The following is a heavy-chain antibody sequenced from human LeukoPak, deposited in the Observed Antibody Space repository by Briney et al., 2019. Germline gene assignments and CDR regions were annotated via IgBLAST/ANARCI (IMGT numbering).Heavy chain of an antibody. Sequence: GASVKVSCKAPGYTFTGYYMHWVRQAPGQGLEWMGWINPNSGGTNYAQKFQGRVTMTRDTSISTAYMGLSRLRSDDTAVYYCARGRRWFGESEGRPYYFDYWGQGTLVTVSS. V-gene: IGHV1-2*02. CDR2: INPNSGGT. D-gene: IGHD3-10*01. J-gene: IGHJ4*02. CDR1: GYTFTGYY. CDR3: ARGRRWFGESEGRPYYFDY.